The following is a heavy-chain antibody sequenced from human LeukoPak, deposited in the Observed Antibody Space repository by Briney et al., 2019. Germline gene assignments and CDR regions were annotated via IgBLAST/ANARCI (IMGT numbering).Heavy chain of an antibody. Sequence: GGSLRLSCAASGFTFSSYWMSWVRQAPGKGLEWVANIKQDGSEKYYVDSVKGRFTISRDNAKNSLYLQMNSLRAEDTAVYYCARAANYYDSSGYYLYWGQGTLVTVSS. D-gene: IGHD3-22*01. CDR3: ARAANYYDSSGYYLY. V-gene: IGHV3-7*01. CDR1: GFTFSSYW. J-gene: IGHJ4*02. CDR2: IKQDGSEK.